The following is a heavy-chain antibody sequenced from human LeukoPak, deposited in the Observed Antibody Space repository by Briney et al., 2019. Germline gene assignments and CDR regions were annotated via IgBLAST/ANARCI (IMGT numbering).Heavy chain of an antibody. CDR3: IPAAIPGYFDY. V-gene: IGHV1-2*02. J-gene: IGHJ4*02. CDR1: GYTFTGYY. D-gene: IGHD2-2*02. CDR2: INPNSGGT. Sequence: ASVKVSCKASGYTFTGYYMHWVRQAPGQGLEWMGWINPNSGGTNYAQKFQGRVTMTRDTSISTAYMELSRLRSDDTAVYYSIPAAIPGYFDYWGQGTLVTVSS.